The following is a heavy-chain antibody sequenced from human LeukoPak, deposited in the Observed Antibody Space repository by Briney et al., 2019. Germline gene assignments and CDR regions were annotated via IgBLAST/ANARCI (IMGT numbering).Heavy chain of an antibody. D-gene: IGHD3-10*01. Sequence: SETLSLTCTVSGGSISSSSYYWGWIRQPPGKGLEWIGSIYYSGSTYYNPSLKSRVTISVDTSKNQFSLKLSSVTAADTAVYYCARGFEGSPFDYWGQGTLVTVSS. CDR1: GGSISSSSYY. V-gene: IGHV4-39*01. J-gene: IGHJ4*02. CDR3: ARGFEGSPFDY. CDR2: IYYSGST.